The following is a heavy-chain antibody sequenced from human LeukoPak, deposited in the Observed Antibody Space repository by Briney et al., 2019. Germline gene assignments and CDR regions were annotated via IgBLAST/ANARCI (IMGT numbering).Heavy chain of an antibody. J-gene: IGHJ5*02. Sequence: SETLSLTCTVSGGSISSGSYYWSWIRQPAGKGLEWIGRIYTSGSTNYNPSLKSRVTISVDTSKNQFSLKLSSVTAADTAVYYCARAPGPMTTNWFDPWGQGTLVTVSS. CDR2: IYTSGST. D-gene: IGHD4-11*01. CDR1: GGSISSGSYY. V-gene: IGHV4-61*02. CDR3: ARAPGPMTTNWFDP.